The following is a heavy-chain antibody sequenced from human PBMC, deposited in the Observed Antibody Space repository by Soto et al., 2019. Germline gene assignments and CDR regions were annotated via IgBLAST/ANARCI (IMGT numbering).Heavy chain of an antibody. CDR1: GFTFSSYA. V-gene: IGHV3-30-3*01. J-gene: IGHJ4*02. D-gene: IGHD3-16*02. CDR3: ARDREDYVWGSYRNHFDY. Sequence: GGSLRLSCAASGFTFSSYAMHWVRQAPGKGLEWVAVISYDGSNKYYADSVKGRFTISRDNSKNTLYLQMNSLRAEDTAVYYCARDREDYVWGSYRNHFDYWGQGTLVTVSS. CDR2: ISYDGSNK.